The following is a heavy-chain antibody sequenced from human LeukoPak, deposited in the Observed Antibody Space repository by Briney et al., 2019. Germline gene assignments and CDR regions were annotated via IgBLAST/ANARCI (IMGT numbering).Heavy chain of an antibody. CDR1: GFTFSSYS. V-gene: IGHV3-21*01. J-gene: IGHJ4*02. Sequence: KPGGSLRLSCVASGFTFSSYSMNWVRQAPGKGLEWVSSISGSSSYIFYADSVKGRFTISRDNAKNSLYLQMNSLRAEDTAVYYCARVRWYAYFDYWGQGTLVTVSS. CDR3: ARVRWYAYFDY. CDR2: ISGSSSYI. D-gene: IGHD4-23*01.